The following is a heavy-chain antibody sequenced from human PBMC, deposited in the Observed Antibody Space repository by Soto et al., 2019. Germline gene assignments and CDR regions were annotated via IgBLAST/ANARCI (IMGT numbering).Heavy chain of an antibody. CDR1: GGSFSGYY. CDR2: INHSGST. J-gene: IGHJ4*02. V-gene: IGHV4-34*01. Sequence: SETLSLTCAVYGGSFSGYYWSWIRQPPGKGPEWIGEINHSGSTNYNPSLKSRVTISVDTSKNQFSLKLSSVTAADTAVYYCARAPPGHNPDYWGQGTLVTVYS. CDR3: ARAPPGHNPDY.